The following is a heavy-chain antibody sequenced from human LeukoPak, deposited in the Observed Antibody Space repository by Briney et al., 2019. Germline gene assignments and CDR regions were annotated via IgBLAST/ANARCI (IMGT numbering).Heavy chain of an antibody. D-gene: IGHD3-10*01. CDR2: ISSSSSYI. CDR1: GFTFSSYS. CDR3: ARDRGFGEPHDY. V-gene: IGHV3-21*01. Sequence: PGGSLRLSCAASGFTFSSYSMNWVRQAPGKGLEWVSSISSSSSYIYYADSVKGRFTIPRDNAKNSLYLQMNSLRAEDTAVYYCARDRGFGEPHDYWGQGTLVTVSS. J-gene: IGHJ4*02.